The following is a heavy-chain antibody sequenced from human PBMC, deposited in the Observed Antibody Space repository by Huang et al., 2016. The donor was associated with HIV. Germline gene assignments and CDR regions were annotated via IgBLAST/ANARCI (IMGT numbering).Heavy chain of an antibody. J-gene: IGHJ4*02. CDR2: VSPYTGNT. D-gene: IGHD3-22*01. CDR1: GYTLISYG. V-gene: IGHV1-18*04. CDR3: ANGVPYDSSGYYHVT. Sequence: QVQLVQSGAEVKKPGASVKVSRKASGYTLISYGITWGRKAPGQGLEWMGWVSPYTGNTKYTQNLPGRVTMTTDASTSTAYMELRSLRSDDTAVYYCANGVPYDSSGYYHVTWGQGTLVTVSS.